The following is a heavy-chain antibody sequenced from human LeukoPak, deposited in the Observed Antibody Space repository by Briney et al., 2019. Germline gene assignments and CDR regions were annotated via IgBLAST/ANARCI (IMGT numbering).Heavy chain of an antibody. CDR1: RFPFSTYE. J-gene: IGHJ4*02. CDR3: ALLTVASDFDY. CDR2: IHSSGTVK. D-gene: IGHD5-12*01. V-gene: IGHV3-48*03. Sequence: PGGSLRLSCVVSRFPFSTYEMNWVRQAPGKGLEWASNIHSSGTVKYFSDSVKGRFSTSRDNAKSSLYLQMNSLRVEDTAVYYCALLTVASDFDYWGQGALVTVSS.